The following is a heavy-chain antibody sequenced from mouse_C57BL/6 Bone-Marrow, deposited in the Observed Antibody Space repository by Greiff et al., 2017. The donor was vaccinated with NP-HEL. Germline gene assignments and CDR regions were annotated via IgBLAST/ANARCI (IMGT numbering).Heavy chain of an antibody. V-gene: IGHV1-31*01. CDR1: GYSFTGYY. D-gene: IGHD1-1*01. Sequence: EVQGVESGPELVKPGASVKISCKASGYSFTGYYMHWVKQSHGNILDWIGYIYPYNGVSSYNQKFKGKATLTVDKSSSTAYMELRSLTSEDSAVYYCARDTTVVPGDYWGQGTSVTVSS. J-gene: IGHJ4*01. CDR3: ARDTTVVPGDY. CDR2: IYPYNGVS.